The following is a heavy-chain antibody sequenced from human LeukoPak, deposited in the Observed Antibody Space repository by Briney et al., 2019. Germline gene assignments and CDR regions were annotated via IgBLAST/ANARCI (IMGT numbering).Heavy chain of an antibody. V-gene: IGHV1-18*01. J-gene: IGHJ4*02. CDR1: GYTFTSYG. Sequence: GASVKVSCKASGYTFTSYGISWVRQAPGQGLEWMGWISAYNGNTNYAQKLQGRVTMTTDTSTSTAYVELRSLRSDDTAVYYCARDSSIAVAHTADYWGQGTLVTVSS. CDR3: ARDSSIAVAHTADY. D-gene: IGHD6-19*01. CDR2: ISAYNGNT.